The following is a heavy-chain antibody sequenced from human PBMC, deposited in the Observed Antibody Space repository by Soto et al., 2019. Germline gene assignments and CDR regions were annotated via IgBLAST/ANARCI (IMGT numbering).Heavy chain of an antibody. Sequence: PSQTLSLTCAISGDSVSSNSAAWNWIRQSPSRGLEWLGRTYYRSKWYNDYAVSVKSRITINPDTSKNQFSLQLNSVTPEDTAVYYCASRSSWRNGFGMDVWGQGTAVTVSS. V-gene: IGHV6-1*01. CDR3: ASRSSWRNGFGMDV. D-gene: IGHD6-13*01. CDR2: TYYRSKWYN. CDR1: GDSVSSNSAA. J-gene: IGHJ6*02.